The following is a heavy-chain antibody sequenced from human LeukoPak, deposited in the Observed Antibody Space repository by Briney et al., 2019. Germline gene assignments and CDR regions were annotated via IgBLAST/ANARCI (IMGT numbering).Heavy chain of an antibody. J-gene: IGHJ4*02. CDR1: GGSISSYY. CDR3: ARAPYGGYFDY. D-gene: IGHD3-10*01. V-gene: IGHV4-59*01. CDR2: IYYSGST. Sequence: SETLSLTCTVSGGSISSYYWSWIRQPPGKGLEWIGYIYYSGSTNYNPSLKSRVTISVDTSKNQFSLKLSSVTAADTAVYYCARAPYGGYFDYWGQGILVTVSS.